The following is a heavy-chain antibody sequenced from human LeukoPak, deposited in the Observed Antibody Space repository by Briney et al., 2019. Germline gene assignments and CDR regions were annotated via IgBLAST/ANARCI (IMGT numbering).Heavy chain of an antibody. CDR1: GFTFSSYA. V-gene: IGHV3-23*01. Sequence: GGSLRLSCVAPGFTFSSYAVSWVRQAPGKGLEWVSTVGRSGVDTYYADSVRGRFTISKGSSKNTLQMNSLSAEDTSIYYCVKHSGGVYGNSDSWGQGILVTVSS. J-gene: IGHJ4*02. CDR2: VGRSGVDT. D-gene: IGHD1-1*01. CDR3: VKHSGGVYGNSDS.